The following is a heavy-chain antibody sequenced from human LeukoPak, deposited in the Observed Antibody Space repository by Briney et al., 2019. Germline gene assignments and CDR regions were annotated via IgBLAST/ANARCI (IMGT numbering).Heavy chain of an antibody. J-gene: IGHJ6*03. V-gene: IGHV3-20*04. CDR3: ARRVATLDYYYYMDV. Sequence: GGSLRLSCVASGFTFDDGMSWVRQAPGKGLEWVSGINWNGDTTGYADSVKGRFTISRDNSKNSLYLQMNRLRAEDTALYYCARRVATLDYYYYMDVWGKGTTVTVSS. CDR1: GFTFDDG. CDR2: INWNGDTT. D-gene: IGHD5-12*01.